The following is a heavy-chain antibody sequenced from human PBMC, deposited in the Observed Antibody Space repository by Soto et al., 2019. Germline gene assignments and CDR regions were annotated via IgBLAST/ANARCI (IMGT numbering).Heavy chain of an antibody. Sequence: ASVKVSCKASGGTFSSYTISWVRQAPGQGLEWMGRIIPILGIANYAQKFQGRVTITADKSTSTAYMELSSLRSEDTAVYYCARPEGYCSGGSCYSGGAFDIWGQGTMVTVSS. V-gene: IGHV1-69*02. J-gene: IGHJ3*02. D-gene: IGHD2-15*01. CDR2: IIPILGIA. CDR1: GGTFSSYT. CDR3: ARPEGYCSGGSCYSGGAFDI.